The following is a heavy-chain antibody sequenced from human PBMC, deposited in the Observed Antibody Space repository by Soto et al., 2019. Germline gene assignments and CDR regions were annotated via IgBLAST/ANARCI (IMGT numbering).Heavy chain of an antibody. J-gene: IGHJ6*02. CDR3: ARGHSGDSEYYYYYYGMDV. CDR1: GGSISSSNW. Sequence: PSETLSLTCAVSGGSISSSNWWSWVRQPPGKGLEWIGEIYHSGSTNYNPSLKSRVTISVDKSKNQFSLKLSSVTAADTAVYYCARGHSGDSEYYYYYYGMDVWGQGTTVTVSS. V-gene: IGHV4-4*02. CDR2: IYHSGST. D-gene: IGHD4-17*01.